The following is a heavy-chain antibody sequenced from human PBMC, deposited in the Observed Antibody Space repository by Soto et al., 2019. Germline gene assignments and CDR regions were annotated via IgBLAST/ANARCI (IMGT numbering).Heavy chain of an antibody. V-gene: IGHV4-39*01. CDR1: GGSISSSSYY. J-gene: IGHJ6*02. D-gene: IGHD2-2*02. Sequence: SETLSLTCTVSGGSISSSSYYWGWIRQPPGKGLEWIGSIYYSGSTYYNPSLKSRVTISVDTSKNQCSLKLSSVTAADTAVYYCARRRYCSSTSCYTGPPQYYYGMDVWGQGTTVTVSS. CDR2: IYYSGST. CDR3: ARRRYCSSTSCYTGPPQYYYGMDV.